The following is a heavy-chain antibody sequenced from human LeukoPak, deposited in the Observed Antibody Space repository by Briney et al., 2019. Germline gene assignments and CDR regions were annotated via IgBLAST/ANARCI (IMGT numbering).Heavy chain of an antibody. CDR3: ARTRYYYNSRSYGAPYYFDY. Sequence: SETLSLACAVSGGSISSNSYYWGWIRQPPGKGLEWIGSIYYSGSTYYNPSLKSRVTISVDTSKNQFSLKLSSVTAADTAVYYCARTRYYYNSRSYGAPYYFDYWGQGTLVTVSS. CDR1: GGSISSNSYY. V-gene: IGHV4-39*01. CDR2: IYYSGST. J-gene: IGHJ4*02. D-gene: IGHD3-10*01.